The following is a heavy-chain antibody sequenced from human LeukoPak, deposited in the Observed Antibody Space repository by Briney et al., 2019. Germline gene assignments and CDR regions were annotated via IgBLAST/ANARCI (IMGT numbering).Heavy chain of an antibody. CDR3: ARTRYYYNSRSYGAPYYFDY. Sequence: SETLSLACAVSGGSISSNSYYWGWIRQPPGKGLEWIGSIYYSGSTYYNPSLKSRVTISVDTSKNQFSLKLSSVTAADTAVYYCARTRYYYNSRSYGAPYYFDYWGQGTLVTVSS. CDR1: GGSISSNSYY. V-gene: IGHV4-39*01. CDR2: IYYSGST. J-gene: IGHJ4*02. D-gene: IGHD3-10*01.